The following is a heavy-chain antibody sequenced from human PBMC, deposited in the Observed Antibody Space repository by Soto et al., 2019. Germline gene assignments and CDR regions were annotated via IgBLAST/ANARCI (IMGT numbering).Heavy chain of an antibody. CDR2: IDVSGDYT. D-gene: IGHD2-8*01. CDR3: AADETAWPQMVRSDF. CDR1: GFSFSSLA. Sequence: SVKFSCIASGFSFSSLAFQWVPRTWRQRLEWGGCIDVSGDYTNYAHRYQDRVTLTRDMSTATTYMELSRLTSEATAISYCAADETAWPQMVRSDFWGQGTLVTVSS. V-gene: IGHV1-58*01. J-gene: IGHJ4*01.